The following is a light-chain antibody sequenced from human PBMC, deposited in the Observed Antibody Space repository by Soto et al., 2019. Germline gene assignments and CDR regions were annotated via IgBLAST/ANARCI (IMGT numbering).Light chain of an antibody. CDR3: QQRYNSPRFT. CDR1: QSVSSY. J-gene: IGKJ2*01. CDR2: DAS. Sequence: IVLTQSPATLSLSPRERATLSCRASQSVSSYLAWYQQKPGQAPRLLIYDASNRATGIPARFSGGGSGTNFTLTISSLEPEDFAVYYYQQRYNSPRFTFGQGTKLEIK. V-gene: IGKV3-11*01.